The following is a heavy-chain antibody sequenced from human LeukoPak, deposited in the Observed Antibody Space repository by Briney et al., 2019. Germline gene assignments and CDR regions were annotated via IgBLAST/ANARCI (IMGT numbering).Heavy chain of an antibody. CDR3: AEDRRSSGWYPFFDY. CDR2: ISYDGSNK. V-gene: IGHV3-30*18. Sequence: GRSLRLSCAASGFTFSSYGMHWVRQAPGKGLERVAVISYDGSNKYYADSVKGRFTISRDNSKNTLYLQMNSLRAEDTAVYYCAEDRRSSGWYPFFDYWGQGTLVTVSS. D-gene: IGHD6-19*01. J-gene: IGHJ4*02. CDR1: GFTFSSYG.